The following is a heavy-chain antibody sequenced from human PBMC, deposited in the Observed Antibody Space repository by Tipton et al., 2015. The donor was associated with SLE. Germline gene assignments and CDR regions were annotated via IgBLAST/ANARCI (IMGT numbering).Heavy chain of an antibody. CDR1: GFTVSGTY. V-gene: IGHV3-53*01. J-gene: IGHJ4*02. D-gene: IGHD3-10*01. Sequence: QLVQSGGGLIQPGGSLRLSCAASGFTVSGTYMSWVRQAPGKGLEWVSSIRNSGDTTYYADSVTGRFTISRDNSKNTLYLQMNSLRAEDTALYYCAKAGLNYCGDYWGQGTLVAVSS. CDR2: IRNSGDTT. CDR3: AKAGLNYCGDY.